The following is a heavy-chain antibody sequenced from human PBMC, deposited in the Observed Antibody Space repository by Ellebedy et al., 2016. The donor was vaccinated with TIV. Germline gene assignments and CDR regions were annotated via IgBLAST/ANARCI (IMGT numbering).Heavy chain of an antibody. CDR1: GFTFTSSA. CDR3: AAPSLAARAPDAFDI. CDR2: IVVGSGNT. D-gene: IGHD2-15*01. V-gene: IGHV1-58*02. J-gene: IGHJ3*02. Sequence: AASVKVSCKASGFTFTSSAMQWVRQARGQRLEWIGWIVVGSGNTNYAQKFQERVTITRDMSTSTAYMELSSLRSEDTAVYYCAAPSLAARAPDAFDIWGQGTMVTVSS.